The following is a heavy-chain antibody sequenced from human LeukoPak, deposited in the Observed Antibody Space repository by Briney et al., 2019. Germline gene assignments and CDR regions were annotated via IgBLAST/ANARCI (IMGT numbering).Heavy chain of an antibody. V-gene: IGHV3-15*01. CDR2: IKSKTDGGTT. J-gene: IGHJ4*02. Sequence: PGGSLRLSCAASGFTFSNAWMSWVRQAPGKGLEWVGRIKSKTDGGTTDYAAPVKGRFTISRDDSKNTLYLQMNSLKTEDTAVYYCTTTPTVDLYYFDYWGQGTLVTVPS. CDR1: GFTFSNAW. D-gene: IGHD1-26*01. CDR3: TTTPTVDLYYFDY.